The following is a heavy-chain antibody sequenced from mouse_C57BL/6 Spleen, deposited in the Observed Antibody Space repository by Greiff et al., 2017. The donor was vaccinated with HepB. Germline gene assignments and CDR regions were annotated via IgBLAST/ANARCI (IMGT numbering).Heavy chain of an antibody. D-gene: IGHD1-1*01. V-gene: IGHV2-6-1*01. CDR3: ARHRDYYGSRYFDV. Sequence: VKLMESGPGLVAPSQSLSITCTVSGFSLTSYGVHWVRQPPGKGLEWLVVIWSDGSTTYNSALKSRLSISKDNSKSQVFLKMNSLQTDDTAMYYCARHRDYYGSRYFDVWGTGTTVTVSS. CDR2: IWSDGST. CDR1: GFSLTSYG. J-gene: IGHJ1*03.